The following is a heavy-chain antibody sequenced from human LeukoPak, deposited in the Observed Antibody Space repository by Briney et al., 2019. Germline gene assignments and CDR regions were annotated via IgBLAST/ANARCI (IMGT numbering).Heavy chain of an antibody. CDR3: AKDDSLLWFGSGVY. CDR2: ISYDGSNK. D-gene: IGHD3-10*01. J-gene: IGHJ4*02. Sequence: PGGSLRLSCAASGFTFSSYAMHWVRQAPGKGLEWVAVISYDGSNKYYADSVKGRFTISRDNSKNTLYLQMNSLRAEDTAVYYCAKDDSLLWFGSGVYWGQGTLVTVSS. CDR1: GFTFSSYA. V-gene: IGHV3-30*04.